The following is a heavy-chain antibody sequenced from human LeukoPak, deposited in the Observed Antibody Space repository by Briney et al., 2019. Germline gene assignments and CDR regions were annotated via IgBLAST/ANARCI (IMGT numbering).Heavy chain of an antibody. CDR3: AKDLGEYYDSSETH. V-gene: IGHV3-9*01. CDR2: ITWNSASL. CDR1: GFRFDDCA. J-gene: IGHJ4*02. D-gene: IGHD3-22*01. Sequence: PGGSLRLSCEVSGFRFDDCAMHWVRQAPGKGLEWVSGITWNSASLDYADSVKGRFTISRDNSKNTLYLQMNSLRAEDTAVYYCAKDLGEYYDSSETHWGQGTLVTVSS.